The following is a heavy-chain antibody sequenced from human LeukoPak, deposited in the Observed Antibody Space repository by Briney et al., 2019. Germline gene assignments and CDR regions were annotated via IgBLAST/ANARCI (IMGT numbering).Heavy chain of an antibody. Sequence: GGSLRLSCAASGFTFSSYWMHWVRQAPGKGMVWVSRIKSDGRSKIYADSVRGRFTISRDNAKNTLYLQMNSLRAEDTAVYYCARPNAPLGDYYYMDVWGKGTTVTVSS. CDR2: IKSDGRSK. V-gene: IGHV3-74*01. CDR1: GFTFSSYW. CDR3: ARPNAPLGDYYYMDV. J-gene: IGHJ6*03.